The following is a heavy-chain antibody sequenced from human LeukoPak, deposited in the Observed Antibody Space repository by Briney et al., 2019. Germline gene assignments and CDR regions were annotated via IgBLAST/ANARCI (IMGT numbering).Heavy chain of an antibody. CDR1: GFTFSSYA. Sequence: PGRSLTLSCAASGFTFSSYAMHWVRQAPGKGLEWVAVISYDGSNKYYTDSVKGRFTISRDNSKNTLYLQMNSLRAEDTAVYYCAKDFRGKSWGIDGYKPFDYWGQGTLVTVSS. CDR3: AKDFRGKSWGIDGYKPFDY. D-gene: IGHD5-24*01. CDR2: ISYDGSNK. V-gene: IGHV3-30*04. J-gene: IGHJ4*02.